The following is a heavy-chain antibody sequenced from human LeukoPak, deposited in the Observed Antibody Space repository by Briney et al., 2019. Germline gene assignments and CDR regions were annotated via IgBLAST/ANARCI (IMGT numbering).Heavy chain of an antibody. V-gene: IGHV3-23*01. CDR1: GFTFSSYA. CDR2: ITGTGGST. J-gene: IGHJ3*02. Sequence: EGSLRLSCAASGFTFSSYAMSGVRQAPGKGLEWVSAITGTGGSTYYVASVKGRFTVSRDNSKNTLYLQMSSLRAEDTAMYYCAKVRDTRDWYKDAFDIWGQGTRVTVSS. D-gene: IGHD6-19*01. CDR3: AKVRDTRDWYKDAFDI.